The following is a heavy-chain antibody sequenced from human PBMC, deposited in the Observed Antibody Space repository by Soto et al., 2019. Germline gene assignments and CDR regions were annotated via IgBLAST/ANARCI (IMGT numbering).Heavy chain of an antibody. CDR3: AKDYDHSSSWYRGLFDP. Sequence: GGSLRLSCAASGFIFSNAWINWVRQAPGKGLEWVGRIKSKTAGGTTDYAAPVKGRFAISRDDSKNIVYMQMNSLKTEDTAVYYCAKDYDHSSSWYRGLFDPWGQGTLVTVSS. CDR1: GFIFSNAW. J-gene: IGHJ5*02. V-gene: IGHV3-15*07. D-gene: IGHD6-13*01. CDR2: IKSKTAGGTT.